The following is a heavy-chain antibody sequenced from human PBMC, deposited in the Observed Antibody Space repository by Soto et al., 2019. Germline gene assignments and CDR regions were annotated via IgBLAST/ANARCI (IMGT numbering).Heavy chain of an antibody. V-gene: IGHV3-23*01. J-gene: IGHJ4*02. Sequence: GWSLRLSCAASGFTFSSYAMSWARQAPGKGLEWVSSIGVSSDAYYADSVKGRFTISRDNSRNTLYLQMNSLRAEDTALYYCAKNYFFDSWGQGTLVNVSS. CDR1: GFTFSSYA. CDR3: AKNYFFDS. CDR2: IGVSSDA.